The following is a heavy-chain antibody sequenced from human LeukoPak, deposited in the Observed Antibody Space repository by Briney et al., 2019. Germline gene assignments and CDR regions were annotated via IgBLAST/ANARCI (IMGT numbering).Heavy chain of an antibody. D-gene: IGHD3-10*01. V-gene: IGHV3-64*02. CDR3: ARGRGGHYDY. Sequence: PGGSLRLSCVGSGLTFTTFPMHWVRQAPGKGLEYVSAINSNGGSTYYADSVKGRFTISRGNSKNTLYLQMGSLRAEDMAMYYCARGRGGHYDYWGQGTLVTVSS. CDR2: INSNGGST. J-gene: IGHJ4*02. CDR1: GLTFTTFP.